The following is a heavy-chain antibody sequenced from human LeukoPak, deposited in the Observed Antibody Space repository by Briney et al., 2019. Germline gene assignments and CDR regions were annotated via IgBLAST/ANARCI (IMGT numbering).Heavy chain of an antibody. J-gene: IGHJ4*02. CDR2: ISSNGGST. D-gene: IGHD2-2*01. CDR1: GFTFSNYA. CDR3: ARALGYCSSTSCALDY. V-gene: IGHV3-64*01. Sequence: GGALRLSCAASGFTFSNYAMHWVRQAPGKGLEYVSAISSNGGSTYYANSVKGRFTISRDNSKNTLYLQMGSLRAEDMAVYYCARALGYCSSTSCALDYWGQGTLVTVSS.